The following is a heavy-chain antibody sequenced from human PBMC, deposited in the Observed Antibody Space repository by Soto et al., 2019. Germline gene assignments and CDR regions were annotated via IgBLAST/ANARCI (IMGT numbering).Heavy chain of an antibody. Sequence: QVQVVESGGGVVQPGRSLRLSCAASGFTFRTYAMRWVRQAPGKGLEWVAVISHDGSNTDYGDSVKGRFTISRDNSKSTLSLQMNSLRPEATGVYYCAKDAGSTEYFFASSGQGTLVSVSS. J-gene: IGHJ4*02. V-gene: IGHV3-30*18. CDR1: GFTFRTYA. CDR2: ISHDGSNT. CDR3: AKDAGSTEYFFAS.